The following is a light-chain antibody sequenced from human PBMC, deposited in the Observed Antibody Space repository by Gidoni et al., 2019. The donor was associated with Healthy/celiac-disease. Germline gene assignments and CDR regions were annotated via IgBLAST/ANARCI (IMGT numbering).Light chain of an antibody. J-gene: IGLJ1*01. V-gene: IGLV1-44*01. Sequence: QSVLTQPPSASDTPGQRVTISCSGSSSNVGSNTVNWYQHLPGTAPKLLIYSKNQRPSGVPDRFSGSKSGTSASLAISGLQSEDEADYYCAAWDDSLNGYVFGTGTKVTVL. CDR1: SSNVGSNT. CDR3: AAWDDSLNGYV. CDR2: SKN.